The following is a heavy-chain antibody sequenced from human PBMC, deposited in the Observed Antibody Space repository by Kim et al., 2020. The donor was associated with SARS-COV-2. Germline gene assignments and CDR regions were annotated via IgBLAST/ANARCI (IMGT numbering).Heavy chain of an antibody. V-gene: IGHV1-8*01. CDR1: GYTFTSYD. Sequence: ASVKVSCKASGYTFTSYDINWVRQATGQGLEWMGWMNPNSGNTGYAQKFQGRVTMTRNTSISTAYMELSSLRSEDTAVYYCARGLRPYDILTGYQGQKTYYYYYGMDVWGQGTTVTVSS. J-gene: IGHJ6*02. D-gene: IGHD3-9*01. CDR3: ARGLRPYDILTGYQGQKTYYYYYGMDV. CDR2: MNPNSGNT.